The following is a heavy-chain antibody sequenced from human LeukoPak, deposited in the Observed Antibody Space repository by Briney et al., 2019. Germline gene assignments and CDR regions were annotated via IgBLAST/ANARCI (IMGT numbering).Heavy chain of an antibody. D-gene: IGHD3-9*01. CDR3: ARRMISDILAGFDY. CDR2: IYPGDSDT. Sequence: GEPLKISCKGSGYSFITYWIGWVRQLPGKGLEWMRIIYPGDSDTRYSPSFQGQVTISADKSISTAYLQWSSLKASHTAMYYCARRMISDILAGFDYWGQGTLVTVSS. J-gene: IGHJ4*02. CDR1: GYSFITYW. V-gene: IGHV5-51*01.